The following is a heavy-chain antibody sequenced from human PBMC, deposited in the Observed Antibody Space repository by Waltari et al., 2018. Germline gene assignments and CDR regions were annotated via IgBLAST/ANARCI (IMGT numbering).Heavy chain of an antibody. V-gene: IGHV3-7*01. CDR3: VTGLTTVTAKDYFDH. CDR1: GLPFSNSW. CDR2: IKQDGSEK. Sequence: EVQLVESGGGSVQPGGYLGLSCAGVGLPFSNSWVNWVRQAPGKGLEWVANIKQDGSEKNYVDSVEGRFSISRDNAQNSLYLQMNSLRAEDTAIYYCVTGLTTVTAKDYFDHWGQGALVTVS. J-gene: IGHJ4*02. D-gene: IGHD4-17*01.